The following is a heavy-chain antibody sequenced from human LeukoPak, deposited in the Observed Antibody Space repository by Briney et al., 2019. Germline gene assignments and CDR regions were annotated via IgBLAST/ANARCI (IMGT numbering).Heavy chain of an antibody. CDR3: ARWYYSGWAFDY. D-gene: IGHD6-19*01. CDR1: GGTISSYY. CDR2: IHDRRST. J-gene: IGHJ4*02. V-gene: IGHV4-59*08. Sequence: SETLSLTCTVSGGTISSYYWNWIRQPPGEGLECIGYIHDRRSTKYNPSLKSRVTISVDTSKNQFSLKLSSVTAADTAVYYCARWYYSGWAFDYWGQGTLVTVSS.